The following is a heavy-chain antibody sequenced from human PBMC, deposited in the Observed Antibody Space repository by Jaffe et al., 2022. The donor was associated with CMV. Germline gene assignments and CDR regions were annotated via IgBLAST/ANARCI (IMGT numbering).Heavy chain of an antibody. CDR1: GFTFSSYW. J-gene: IGHJ3*02. CDR3: ARDKVQRWLQQGDAFDI. CDR2: INSDGSST. V-gene: IGHV3-74*01. Sequence: EVQLVESGGGLVQPGGSLRLSCAASGFTFSSYWMHWVRQAPGKGLVWVSRINSDGSSTSYADSVKGRFTISRDNAKNTLYLQMNSLRAEDTAVYYCARDKVQRWLQQGDAFDIWGQGTMVTVSS. D-gene: IGHD5-12*01.